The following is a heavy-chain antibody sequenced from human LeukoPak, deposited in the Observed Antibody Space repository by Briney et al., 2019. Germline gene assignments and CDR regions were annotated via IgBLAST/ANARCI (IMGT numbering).Heavy chain of an antibody. J-gene: IGHJ3*02. CDR2: IYSSGGT. V-gene: IGHV4-61*02. CDR3: ARWKVVVRLGRTAFDI. D-gene: IGHD3-22*01. CDR1: GGSISSGSYY. Sequence: SETLSLTCTVSGGSISSGSYYWTWIRQPAGKGLEWIGRIYSSGGTNYNPSLKSRVTISVDTSKKHFSLELSSVTAADTAVYYCARWKVVVRLGRTAFDIWGQGTMVTVSS.